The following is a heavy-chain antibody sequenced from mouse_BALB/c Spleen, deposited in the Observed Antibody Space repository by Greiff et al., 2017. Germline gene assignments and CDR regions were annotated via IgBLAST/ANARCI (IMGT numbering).Heavy chain of an antibody. J-gene: IGHJ3*01. CDR1: GYTFSSYW. CDR2: ILPGSGST. V-gene: IGHV1-9*01. Sequence: VKLQESGAELMKPGASVKISCKATGYTFSSYWIEWVKQRPGHGLEWIGEILPGSGSTNYNEKFKGKATFTADTSSNTAYMQLSSLTSEDSAVYYCARGDYDVRFAYWGQGTLVTVSA. D-gene: IGHD2-4*01. CDR3: ARGDYDVRFAY.